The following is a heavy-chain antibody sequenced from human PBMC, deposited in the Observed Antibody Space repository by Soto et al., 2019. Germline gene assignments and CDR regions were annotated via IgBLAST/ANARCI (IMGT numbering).Heavy chain of an antibody. J-gene: IGHJ5*02. V-gene: IGHV3-48*02. CDR3: ARDNGMAGSFDP. D-gene: IGHD2-8*01. CDR1: GFAFSAYS. CDR2: ISLDVNTI. Sequence: PGGALRLCCAASGFAFSAYSRNWVRQAPGKGLEWIAYISLDVNTIFYADSVKGRFTISRDNAKSSLYLQMNGLRDEDTALYYCARDNGMAGSFDPWGQGTLVTVSS.